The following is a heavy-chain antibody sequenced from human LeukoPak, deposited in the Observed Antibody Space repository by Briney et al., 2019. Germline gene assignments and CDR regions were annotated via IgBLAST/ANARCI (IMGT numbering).Heavy chain of an antibody. D-gene: IGHD6-13*01. V-gene: IGHV4-59*01. CDR2: IYYSGST. Sequence: SETLSLTCTVSGGSISSYYWSWIRQPPGKGLEWIGYIYYSGSTNYNPSLKSRVTISVDTSKNQFSLKLSSVTAADTAVYYCARGGWQLVGGYFDYWGQGTLVTDSS. CDR3: ARGGWQLVGGYFDY. CDR1: GGSISSYY. J-gene: IGHJ4*02.